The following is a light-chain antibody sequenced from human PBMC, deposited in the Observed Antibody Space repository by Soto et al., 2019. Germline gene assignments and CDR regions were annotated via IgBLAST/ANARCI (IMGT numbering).Light chain of an antibody. CDR2: DAS. V-gene: IGKV1-5*01. CDR3: QQYNSYSGT. CDR1: QSISSW. Sequence: DIQMTQSPSTLSASVGDRVTITCRASQSISSWLAWYQQKPGKAPKLLIYDASSLESGVPSRFSGSGSGTEFTLTISSLPPDDFATYYCQQYNSYSGTFGQGTKLEIK. J-gene: IGKJ2*02.